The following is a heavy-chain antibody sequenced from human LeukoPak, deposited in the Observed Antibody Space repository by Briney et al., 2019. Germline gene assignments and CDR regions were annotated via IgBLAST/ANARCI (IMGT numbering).Heavy chain of an antibody. V-gene: IGHV1-2*02. CDR2: INPNSGGT. CDR1: GYTFTGYY. Sequence: ASVKVSCKASGYTFTGYYMHWVRPAPGQGLEWMGWINPNSGGTNYAQKFQGRVTMTRDTSISTAYMELSRLRSDDTAVYYCASTLIFGVVIGAFDIWGLGTMVTVSS. CDR3: ASTLIFGVVIGAFDI. D-gene: IGHD3-3*01. J-gene: IGHJ3*02.